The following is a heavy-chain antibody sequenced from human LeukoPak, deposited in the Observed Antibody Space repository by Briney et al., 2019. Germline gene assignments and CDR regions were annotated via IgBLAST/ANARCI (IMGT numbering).Heavy chain of an antibody. Sequence: SETLSLTCTVPGGSISSYYWSWIRQPPGKGLEWIGYIYYSGSTNYNPSLKSRVTISVDTSKNQFSLKLSSVTAADTAVYYCARWRGRAARHFDYWGQGTLVTVSS. CDR2: IYYSGST. CDR1: GGSISSYY. V-gene: IGHV4-59*01. J-gene: IGHJ4*02. D-gene: IGHD6-6*01. CDR3: ARWRGRAARHFDY.